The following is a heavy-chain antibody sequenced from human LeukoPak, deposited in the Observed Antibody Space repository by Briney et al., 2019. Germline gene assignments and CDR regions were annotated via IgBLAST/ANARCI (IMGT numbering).Heavy chain of an antibody. J-gene: IGHJ6*02. CDR2: ISSSGSTI. Sequence: GGSLRLSCAASGLTFSDYYMSWLRQAPGKGLEWVSYISSSGSTIYYADSVKGRFTISRDNAKNSLYLQMNSLRAEDTAVYYCARERQLDYYYYGMDVWGQGTTVTVSS. D-gene: IGHD2-2*01. V-gene: IGHV3-11*01. CDR1: GLTFSDYY. CDR3: ARERQLDYYYYGMDV.